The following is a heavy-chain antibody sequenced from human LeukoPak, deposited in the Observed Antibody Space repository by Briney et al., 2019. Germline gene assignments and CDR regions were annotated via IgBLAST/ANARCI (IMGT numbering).Heavy chain of an antibody. CDR1: GGSFSGYY. CDR2: INHSGST. CDR3: ARVPKTSSTSKNWFDP. Sequence: PSETLSLTCPVYGGSFSGYYWSWIRQPPGKGLEWIGEINHSGSTNYNPSLKSRVTISVDTSKNQFSLKLSSVTAADTAVYYCARVPKTSSTSKNWFDPWGQGTLVTVSS. D-gene: IGHD2-2*01. V-gene: IGHV4-34*01. J-gene: IGHJ5*02.